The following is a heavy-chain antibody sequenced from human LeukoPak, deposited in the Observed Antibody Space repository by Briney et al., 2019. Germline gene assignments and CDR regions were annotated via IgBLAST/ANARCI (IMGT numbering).Heavy chain of an antibody. CDR1: GFTFSSYA. CDR3: ARAFPFYDFWSGYSDNWFDP. CDR2: ISYDGSNK. D-gene: IGHD3-3*01. Sequence: GGSLRLSCAASGFTFSSYAMHWVRQAPGKGLEWVAVISYDGSNKYYADSVKGRFTISRDNSKNTLYLQMNSLRAEDTAVYYCARAFPFYDFWSGYSDNWFDPWGQGTLVTVSS. V-gene: IGHV3-30*01. J-gene: IGHJ5*02.